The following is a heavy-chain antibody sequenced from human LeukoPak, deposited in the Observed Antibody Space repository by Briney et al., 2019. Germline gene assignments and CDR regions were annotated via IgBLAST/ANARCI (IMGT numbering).Heavy chain of an antibody. CDR3: AWRYYYHSSAYTIDY. Sequence: GASVKVSCKASGYTFIGYYMHWVRQAPGQGLEWMGRINPNSGTTNYAQKFQGRVTMTRDTSISTAYMELNSLRSDDTAVYYCAWRYYYHSSAYTIDYWGQGTLVTVSS. CDR2: INPNSGTT. D-gene: IGHD3-22*01. J-gene: IGHJ4*02. CDR1: GYTFIGYY. V-gene: IGHV1-2*06.